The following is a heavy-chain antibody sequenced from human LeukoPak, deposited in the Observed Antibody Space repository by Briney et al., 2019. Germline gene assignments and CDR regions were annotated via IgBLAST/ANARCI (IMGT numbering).Heavy chain of an antibody. Sequence: PGGSLRLSCAASGFTVSSNYMSWVRQAPGKGLEWVSVIYSGGSTYYADSVKGRFTISRDNSKNTLYLQMNSLRGEDTAVYYCARLYSGSYPAAFDIWGQGTMVTVSS. CDR2: IYSGGST. V-gene: IGHV3-53*05. CDR1: GFTVSSNY. D-gene: IGHD1-26*01. J-gene: IGHJ3*02. CDR3: ARLYSGSYPAAFDI.